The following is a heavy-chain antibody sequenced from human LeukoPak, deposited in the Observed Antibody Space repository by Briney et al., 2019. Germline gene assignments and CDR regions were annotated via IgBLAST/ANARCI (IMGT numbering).Heavy chain of an antibody. CDR3: VRGGGYSGYELPY. V-gene: IGHV3-20*04. CDR1: GFTFDDYG. J-gene: IGHJ4*02. D-gene: IGHD5-12*01. Sequence: GGSLRLSCAASGFTFDDYGMSWVRQGPGKGLEWVSGINWNGGSTGYADSVKGRFTISRDNAKKSLYLQMNSLRAEDTALYYCVRGGGYSGYELPYWGQGTLVTVSS. CDR2: INWNGGST.